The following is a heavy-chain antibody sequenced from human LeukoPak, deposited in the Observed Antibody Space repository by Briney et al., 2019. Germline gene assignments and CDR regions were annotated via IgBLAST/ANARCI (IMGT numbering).Heavy chain of an antibody. Sequence: GGSLRLSCAASGFTFSVYAMTWVRQAPGKGLEWVSAISRSGDSTYYADSVKGRFTISRDNSKNTLDLQMRSLTVADTAVYYCAKFFSSASYFPGDWGQGTPVTVSS. CDR2: ISRSGDST. CDR1: GFTFSVYA. J-gene: IGHJ4*02. CDR3: AKFFSSASYFPGD. V-gene: IGHV3-23*01. D-gene: IGHD3-22*01.